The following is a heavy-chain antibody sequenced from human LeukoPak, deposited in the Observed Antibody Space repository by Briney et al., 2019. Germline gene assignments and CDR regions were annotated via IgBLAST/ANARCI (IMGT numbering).Heavy chain of an antibody. CDR3: ARGGPAYYYDSSGYVLDY. Sequence: GGSLTLSCAASAFTVSSNYMSWVRQAPGKGLEWLSAIYSGGSTYYADSVKGRFTISRYHSKNTLYLQMNSLRAEDTAVYYCARGGPAYYYDSSGYVLDYWGQGTLVTVSS. J-gene: IGHJ4*02. CDR1: AFTVSSNY. CDR2: IYSGGST. V-gene: IGHV3-53*01. D-gene: IGHD3-22*01.